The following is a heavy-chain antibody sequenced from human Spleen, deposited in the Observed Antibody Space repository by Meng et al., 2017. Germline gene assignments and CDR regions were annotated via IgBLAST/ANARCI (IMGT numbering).Heavy chain of an antibody. CDR2: ISDNNGNT. V-gene: IGHV1-18*01. CDR3: GRDRGAVIPAEIDH. Sequence: QVHLVQSGGEVKKPGASVKVSFKASGFTFTSYSITWVRQAPGQGLEWMGWISDNNGNTKYAQNYQGRVTLTTDTSTNTAYMEVRSLSSDDTAMYYCGRDRGAVIPAEIDHWGQGTLVTVSS. CDR1: GFTFTSYS. D-gene: IGHD3-10*01. J-gene: IGHJ4*02.